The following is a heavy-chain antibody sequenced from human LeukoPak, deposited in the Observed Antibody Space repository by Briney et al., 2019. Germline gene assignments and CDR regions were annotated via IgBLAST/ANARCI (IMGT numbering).Heavy chain of an antibody. D-gene: IGHD6-6*01. CDR3: VRESSGEYFQH. J-gene: IGHJ1*01. CDR1: GGSISTYY. Sequence: SETLSLTCTVSGGSISTYYWSWIRQSPGKGLGWIGYIYYSGSTSYNPSLKSRVTISVDTSKNQFSLKLSSVTAADTAVYYCVRESSGEYFQHWGQGTLVTVSS. V-gene: IGHV4-59*01. CDR2: IYYSGST.